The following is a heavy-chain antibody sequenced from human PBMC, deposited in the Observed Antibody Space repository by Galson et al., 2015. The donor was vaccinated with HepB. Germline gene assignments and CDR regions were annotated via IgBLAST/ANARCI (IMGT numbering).Heavy chain of an antibody. CDR3: QREVKGGGSGSFDY. V-gene: IGHV3-66*01. CDR2: IYSGGST. Sequence: LRLSCAASGFTVSSQYMSWVRQAPGKGLELVSVIYSGGSTYYADSVKGRFTNSRDNSKNTLYLQMNSLRAEDTAVYYFQREVKGGGSGSFDYWGQGTLVTVSS. J-gene: IGHJ4*02. CDR1: GFTVSSQY. D-gene: IGHD3-10*01.